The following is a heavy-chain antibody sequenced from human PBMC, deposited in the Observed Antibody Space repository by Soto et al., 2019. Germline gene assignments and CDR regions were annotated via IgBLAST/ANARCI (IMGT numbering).Heavy chain of an antibody. CDR2: ISGYNAKT. Sequence: QVHLVQSGGEIKKPGASVKVSCKASGYVFTNYGINWVRQAPGQGLEWMGWISGYNAKTKYAQKFQGRVSLTTDESTTTAYMELRSLISDDTAIYYCVRDHYYDNSGPLDYWGQGTLVTVSS. CDR3: VRDHYYDNSGPLDY. J-gene: IGHJ4*02. V-gene: IGHV1-18*01. CDR1: GYVFTNYG. D-gene: IGHD3-22*01.